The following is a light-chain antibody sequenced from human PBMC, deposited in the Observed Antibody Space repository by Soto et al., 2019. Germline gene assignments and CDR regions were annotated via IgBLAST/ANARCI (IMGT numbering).Light chain of an antibody. CDR2: GAS. CDR3: QHYGSSPQT. J-gene: IGKJ2*01. CDR1: QSVSNNY. V-gene: IGKV3-20*01. Sequence: EIVLTQSPGTLSLSPGERATLSCRASQSVSNNYLAWYQQKPGQAPRLLIYGASSRATGIPDRFSGSGSGTDFTLTISRLEPDDFAVYYCQHYGSSPQTFGQGTKLEIK.